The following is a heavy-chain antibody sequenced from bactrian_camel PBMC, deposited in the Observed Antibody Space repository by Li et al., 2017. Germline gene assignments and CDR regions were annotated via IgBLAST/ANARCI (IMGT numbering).Heavy chain of an antibody. J-gene: IGHJ4*01. CDR1: GDTSNRYC. CDR3: AAAADPRTATSCLHGNIIS. CDR2: IFTDGSSS. V-gene: IGHV3S1*01. Sequence: HVQLVESGEGSVQPGGSPRLSCVVSGDTSNRYCVGWFRQRTGLASIFTDGSSSDYASSVKGRFTFSQDSAKNTLYLQMNSLNTEDTAMYYCAAAADPRTATSCLHGNIISGARGPRSPSP. D-gene: IGHD3*01.